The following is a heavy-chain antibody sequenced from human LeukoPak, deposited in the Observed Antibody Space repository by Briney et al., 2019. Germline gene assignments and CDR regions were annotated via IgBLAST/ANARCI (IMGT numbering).Heavy chain of an antibody. Sequence: GGSLRLSCAASGFTFSDYYMSWIRQAPGKGLEWVSYISSSGSTIYYADSVKGRFTISRDNAKNSLYLQMNSLRAEDTAVYYCARDSTAAAGDNWFDPWGQGTLVTVSS. CDR1: GFTFSDYY. J-gene: IGHJ5*02. V-gene: IGHV3-11*04. D-gene: IGHD6-13*01. CDR2: ISSSGSTI. CDR3: ARDSTAAAGDNWFDP.